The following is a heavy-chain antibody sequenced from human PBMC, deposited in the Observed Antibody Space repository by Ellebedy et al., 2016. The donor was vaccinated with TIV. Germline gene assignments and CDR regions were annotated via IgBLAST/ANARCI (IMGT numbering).Heavy chain of an antibody. D-gene: IGHD3-22*01. CDR2: IWYDGSNK. CDR3: AREVYYYDSSGYILDY. V-gene: IGHV3-33*08. J-gene: IGHJ4*02. CDR1: GFTFSSYA. Sequence: GESLKISCAASGFTFSSYAMSWVRQAPGKGLEWVAVIWYDGSNKYYADSVKGRFTISRDNSKNTLYLQMNSLRAEGTAVYYCAREVYYYDSSGYILDYWGQGTLVTVSS.